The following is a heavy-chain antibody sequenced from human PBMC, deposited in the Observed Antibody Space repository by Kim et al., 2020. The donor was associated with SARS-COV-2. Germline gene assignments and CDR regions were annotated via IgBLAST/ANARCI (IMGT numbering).Heavy chain of an antibody. CDR2: INPNSGGT. Sequence: ASVKDSCKASGYTFTGYYMHWVRQAPGQGLEWMGWINPNSGGTNYAQKFQGRVTMTRDTSISTAYMELSRLRSDDTAVYYCARDVEDYYGSGSTDYWGQGTLVTVSS. V-gene: IGHV1-2*02. CDR3: ARDVEDYYGSGSTDY. CDR1: GYTFTGYY. D-gene: IGHD3-10*01. J-gene: IGHJ4*02.